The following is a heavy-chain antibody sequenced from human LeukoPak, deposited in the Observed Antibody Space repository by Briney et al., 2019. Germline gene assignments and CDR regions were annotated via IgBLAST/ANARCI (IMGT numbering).Heavy chain of an antibody. V-gene: IGHV3-48*03. CDR1: GFTFSSYE. J-gene: IGHJ4*02. CDR3: AKKDIVLMVYAFFDY. D-gene: IGHD2-8*01. Sequence: PGGSLRLSCAASGFTFSSYEMNWVRQAPGKGLEWVSYISSSGSTIYYADSVKGRFTISRDNSKNTLYLQMNSLRAEDTAVYYCAKKDIVLMVYAFFDYWGQGTLVTVSS. CDR2: ISSSGSTI.